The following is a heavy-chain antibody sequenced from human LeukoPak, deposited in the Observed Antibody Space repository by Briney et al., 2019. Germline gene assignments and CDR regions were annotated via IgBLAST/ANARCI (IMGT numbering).Heavy chain of an antibody. CDR2: ISSSSSYI. J-gene: IGHJ4*02. V-gene: IGHV3-21*01. D-gene: IGHD1-26*01. Sequence: PGGSLRLSCAASGFTFSSYSMNWVRQAPGKGLEWVSSISSSSSYIYYADSVKGRFTISRDNAKNSLYLQMNSLRAEDAAVYYCARGDGGAAGYYYWGQGTLVTVSS. CDR1: GFTFSSYS. CDR3: ARGDGGAAGYYY.